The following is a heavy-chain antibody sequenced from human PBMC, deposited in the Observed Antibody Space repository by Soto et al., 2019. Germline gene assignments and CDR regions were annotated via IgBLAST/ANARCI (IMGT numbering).Heavy chain of an antibody. V-gene: IGHV4-4*07. J-gene: IGHJ4*02. CDR2: ISSNGDT. Sequence: SETLSLTCTVSDGSISGNFLTWIRQPAGKGLEWIGRISSNGDTDYNPSLKSRVTMSIDTSKNHFSLDLISVTASDTAIYYCAREVWVAGLLYYFDFWGQGTLVTVSS. CDR1: DGSISGNF. D-gene: IGHD6-19*01. CDR3: AREVWVAGLLYYFDF.